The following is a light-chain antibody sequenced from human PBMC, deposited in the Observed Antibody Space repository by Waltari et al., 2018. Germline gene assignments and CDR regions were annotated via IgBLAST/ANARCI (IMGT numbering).Light chain of an antibody. V-gene: IGKV3-15*01. CDR2: GAS. Sequence: EIVMTQSPATLSVSPGERATPACRASQSVSSNLAWYQQKPGQAPRLLIYGASTRATGIPARFSGSGSGTEFTLTISSMQSEDFAVYYCQQYNNWLTTFGQGTKVEIK. CDR3: QQYNNWLTT. J-gene: IGKJ1*01. CDR1: QSVSSN.